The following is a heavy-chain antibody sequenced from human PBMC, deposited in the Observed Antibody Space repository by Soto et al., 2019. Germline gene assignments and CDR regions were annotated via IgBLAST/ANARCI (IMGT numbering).Heavy chain of an antibody. CDR2: MNPNSGAT. CDR1: GNTFTNYD. V-gene: IGHV1-8*01. CDR3: ARGVKYGAYSRWFDP. J-gene: IGHJ5*02. Sequence: QVQLVQSGAEVKKPGASVKVSCKASGNTFTNYDINWVRQATGQGLEYLGWMNPNSGATAYVQKFQGRVTMTWDTSITTAYMELRSLRSEDTAVYFCARGVKYGAYSRWFDPWGQGTLVTVSS. D-gene: IGHD4-17*01.